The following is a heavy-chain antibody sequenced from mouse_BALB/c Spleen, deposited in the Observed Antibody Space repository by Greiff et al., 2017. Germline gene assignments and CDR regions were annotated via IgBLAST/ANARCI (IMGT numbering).Heavy chain of an antibody. V-gene: IGHV1-15*01. Sequence: QVQLKESGAELVRPGASVTLSCKASGYTFTDYEMHWVKQTPVHGLEWIGAIDPETGGTAYNQKFKGKATLTADKSSSTAYMELRSLTSEDSAVYYCTRLWGYWGQGTTLTVSS. D-gene: IGHD1-1*02. CDR3: TRLWGY. CDR2: IDPETGGT. CDR1: GYTFTDYE. J-gene: IGHJ2*01.